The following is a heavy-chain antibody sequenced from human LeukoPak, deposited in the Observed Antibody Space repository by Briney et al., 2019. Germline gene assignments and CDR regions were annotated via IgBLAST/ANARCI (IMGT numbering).Heavy chain of an antibody. CDR1: GGSFSGYY. V-gene: IGHV4-34*01. J-gene: IGHJ4*02. CDR3: ARARLMITFGGVIVLYFDY. D-gene: IGHD3-16*02. CDR2: INHSGST. Sequence: KPSETLSLTCAVYGGSFSGYYWSWIRQPPGKGLEWIGEINHSGSTNYNPSLKSRVTISVDTSKNQFSLKLSSVTAADTAVYYCARARLMITFGGVIVLYFDYWGQGTLVTVSS.